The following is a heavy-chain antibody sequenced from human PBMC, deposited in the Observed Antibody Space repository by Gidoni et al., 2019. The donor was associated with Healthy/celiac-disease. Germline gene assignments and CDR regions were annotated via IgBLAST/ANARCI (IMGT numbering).Heavy chain of an antibody. Sequence: QVQLQESGPGLVKPSATLSLTCTVSGGSISSYYWSWIRQPAGKGLEWIGRIYTSGSTNYNPSLKSRVTMSVDTSKNQFSLKLSSVTAADTAVYYCARGLLWFGDRTYAFDIWGQGTMVTVSS. V-gene: IGHV4-4*07. J-gene: IGHJ3*02. CDR3: ARGLLWFGDRTYAFDI. CDR1: GGSISSYY. CDR2: IYTSGST. D-gene: IGHD3-10*01.